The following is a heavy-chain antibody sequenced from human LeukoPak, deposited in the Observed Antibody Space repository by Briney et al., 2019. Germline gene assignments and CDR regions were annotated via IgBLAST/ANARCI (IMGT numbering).Heavy chain of an antibody. V-gene: IGHV4-59*01. J-gene: IGHJ4*02. CDR2: IYYSGST. CDR3: ARTEYFFDY. D-gene: IGHD3-10*01. Sequence: SETLSLTCTVSGGSISSYYWSWIRQPPGKGLEWIGYIYYSGSTNYNPSLKSRVTISVDTSKNQFSLKLSSVTAADTAVYYCARTEYFFDYWGQGTLVTVSS. CDR1: GGSISSYY.